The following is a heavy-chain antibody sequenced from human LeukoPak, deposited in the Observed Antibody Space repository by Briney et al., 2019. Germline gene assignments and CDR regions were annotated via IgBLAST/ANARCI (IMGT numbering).Heavy chain of an antibody. CDR3: ARDYGNYGEQYFVS. CDR1: GFTFSYSW. V-gene: IGHV3-7*05. D-gene: IGHD4-17*01. CDR2: IKQGGIEK. Sequence: GGSLRLSCAASGFTFSYSWMSWVRQAPGKGLEWVANIKQGGIEKHYVDSVKGRFTISRDDTKNSLSLQMDNLTAEDTAVHFYARDYGNYGEQYFVSSGQGALVTVSS. J-gene: IGHJ4*02.